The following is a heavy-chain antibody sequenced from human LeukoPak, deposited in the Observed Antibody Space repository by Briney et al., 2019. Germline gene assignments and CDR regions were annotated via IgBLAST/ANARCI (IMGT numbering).Heavy chain of an antibody. V-gene: IGHV1-8*03. Sequence: ASVKVSCKASGYTFTSYDINWVRQATGQGLEWMGWMNPNSGNTGYAQKFQGRVAITRNTSISTAYMGLSSLRSEDTAVYYCARVTPTGDDAFDIWGQGTMVTVSS. CDR3: ARVTPTGDDAFDI. CDR1: GYTFTSYD. D-gene: IGHD7-27*01. CDR2: MNPNSGNT. J-gene: IGHJ3*02.